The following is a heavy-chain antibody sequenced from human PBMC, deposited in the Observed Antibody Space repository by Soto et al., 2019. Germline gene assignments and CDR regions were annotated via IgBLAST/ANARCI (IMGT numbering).Heavy chain of an antibody. D-gene: IGHD2-2*01. V-gene: IGHV4-59*01. CDR1: GGSISSYY. CDR2: IYYSGST. CDR3: ARGSTEYHAPYYYYMDV. Sequence: QVQLQESGPGLVKPSETLSLTCTVSGGSISSYYWSWIRQPPGKGLEWIGYIYYSGSTNYNPSLKSRVTISVDTSKNQFSLKLSSVTAADTAVYYCARGSTEYHAPYYYYMDVWGKGTTVTVSS. J-gene: IGHJ6*03.